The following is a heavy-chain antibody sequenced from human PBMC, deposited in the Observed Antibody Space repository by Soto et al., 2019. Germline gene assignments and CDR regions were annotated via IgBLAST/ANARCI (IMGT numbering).Heavy chain of an antibody. Sequence: GGSLRLSCAASGFTFTNAWINWVRQAPGKGLEWVGRIKSKTDGGTTDYAEPVKGRFAISRDDSNNMVYLQMNSLKIEDTAVYYCTTDSYSTITLVRSHFRGPATLVTVSS. V-gene: IGHV3-15*07. CDR2: IKSKTDGGTT. J-gene: IGHJ4*01. CDR1: GFTFTNAW. CDR3: TTDSYSTITLVRSHF. D-gene: IGHD2-8*01.